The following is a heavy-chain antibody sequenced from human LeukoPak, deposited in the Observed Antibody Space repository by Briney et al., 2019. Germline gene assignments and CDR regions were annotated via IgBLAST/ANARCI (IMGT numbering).Heavy chain of an antibody. CDR2: INHSGST. Sequence: SETLALTYAVYGGSFSGYYWSWVRQPPGKGLEWIGEINHSGSTNYNPSLKSRVTISVDTSKNQFSLKLSSVTAADTAVYYCARLGYCSGGSCYQIDYWGQGTLVTVSS. CDR1: GGSFSGYY. V-gene: IGHV4-34*01. CDR3: ARLGYCSGGSCYQIDY. D-gene: IGHD2-15*01. J-gene: IGHJ4*02.